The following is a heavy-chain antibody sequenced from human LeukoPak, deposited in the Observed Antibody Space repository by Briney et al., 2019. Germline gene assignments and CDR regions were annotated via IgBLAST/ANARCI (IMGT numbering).Heavy chain of an antibody. J-gene: IGHJ4*02. CDR1: GFTFSSYT. D-gene: IGHD6-19*01. CDR2: ISSGSRSI. Sequence: PGGSLRLSCAASGFTFSSYTMNWVRQAPGKGLEWVSSISSGSRSIFYADSVKGRFTISRDNTKNSLYLQMNSLTAEDTAVYYCARPLHSAWYVGSDYWGQGTLVTVSS. CDR3: ARPLHSAWYVGSDY. V-gene: IGHV3-21*01.